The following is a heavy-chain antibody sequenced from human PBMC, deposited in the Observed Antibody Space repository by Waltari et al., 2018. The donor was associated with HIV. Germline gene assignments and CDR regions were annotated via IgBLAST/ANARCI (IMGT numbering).Heavy chain of an antibody. Sequence: QVQLVQSGAEVKKPGASVKVSCKASGYTFTGYYMHWVRQAPGQGLEWMGWINPNSVGTNYAQKLQGRVTMNRETAISTAYMELSRLRSDDTAVYYCARVPGRSGYCGGAFDIWGQGTMVTVSS. CDR1: GYTFTGYY. J-gene: IGHJ3*02. CDR3: ARVPGRSGYCGGAFDI. D-gene: IGHD3-3*01. V-gene: IGHV1-2*02. CDR2: INPNSVGT.